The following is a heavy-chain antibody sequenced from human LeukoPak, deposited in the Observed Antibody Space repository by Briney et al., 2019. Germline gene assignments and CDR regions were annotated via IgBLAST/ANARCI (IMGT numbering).Heavy chain of an antibody. CDR3: AKDMSSDWYGGPDY. CDR2: ISHDGSNK. D-gene: IGHD3-10*01. J-gene: IGHJ4*02. Sequence: GGSLRLSCAASGFTFSSSGLHWVRQAPGKGLEWVAVISHDGSNKYYADSVKGRVTISRDNSKNTLYLQMNSLRVEDTAVYYCAKDMSSDWYGGPDYWGQGTLVIVSS. V-gene: IGHV3-30*18. CDR1: GFTFSSSG.